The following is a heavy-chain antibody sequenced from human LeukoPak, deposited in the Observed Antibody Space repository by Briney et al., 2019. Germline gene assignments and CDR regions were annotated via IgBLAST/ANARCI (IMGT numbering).Heavy chain of an antibody. Sequence: GASVKVSCKASGYTFTSYGISWARQAPGQGLEWMGWISAYNGNTNYAQKLQGRVTMTTDTSTSTAYMELRSLRSDDTAVYYCARDGCSSTSCYSRRFDPWGQGTLVTVSS. D-gene: IGHD2-2*01. V-gene: IGHV1-18*01. J-gene: IGHJ5*02. CDR2: ISAYNGNT. CDR3: ARDGCSSTSCYSRRFDP. CDR1: GYTFTSYG.